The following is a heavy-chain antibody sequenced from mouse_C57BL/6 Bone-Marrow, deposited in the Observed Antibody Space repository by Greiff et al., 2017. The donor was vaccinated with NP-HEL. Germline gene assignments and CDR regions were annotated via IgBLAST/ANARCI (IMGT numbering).Heavy chain of an antibody. D-gene: IGHD1-1*02. CDR1: GYTFTSYW. Sequence: QVQLQQPGAELVKPGASVQLSCKASGYTFTSYWMHWVKQRPGQGLEWIGMIHPNSGSTNYNEKFKSKATLTVDKSSSTAYMQLSSLTSEDSAVYYCASLWPHWYFDVWGTGTTVTVSS. J-gene: IGHJ1*03. V-gene: IGHV1-64*01. CDR2: IHPNSGST. CDR3: ASLWPHWYFDV.